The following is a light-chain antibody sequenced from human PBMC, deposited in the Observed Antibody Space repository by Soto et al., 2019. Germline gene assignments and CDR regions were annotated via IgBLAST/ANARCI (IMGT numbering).Light chain of an antibody. CDR1: QSISSY. CDR3: PQSYSTSWT. CDR2: AAS. Sequence: DIQMTQSPSSLSASVGDRVTITCRASQSISSYLNWYQQKPGKAPKLLIYAASSLQSGVPSRFSGSGSGTDFTLTISSLQPEDFATYSCPQSYSTSWTFGQGTKVEIK. J-gene: IGKJ1*01. V-gene: IGKV1-39*01.